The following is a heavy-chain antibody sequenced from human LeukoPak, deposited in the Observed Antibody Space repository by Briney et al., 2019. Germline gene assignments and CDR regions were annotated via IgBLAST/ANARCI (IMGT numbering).Heavy chain of an antibody. CDR3: AKDLGRYRNNYFDY. D-gene: IGHD1-26*01. CDR2: ISGGGGGT. CDR1: GFTFNSYA. V-gene: IGHV3-23*01. Sequence: PGGSLRLSCAASGFTFNSYAMSWVRQAPEKGLEWVATISGGGGGTYYADSVKGRFTISRDDSKNTLYLQMNSLRAEDTAVYYCAKDLGRYRNNYFDYWGQGTLVTVSS. J-gene: IGHJ4*02.